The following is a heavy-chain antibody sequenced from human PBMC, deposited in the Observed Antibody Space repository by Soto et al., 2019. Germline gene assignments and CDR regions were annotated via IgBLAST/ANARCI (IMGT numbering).Heavy chain of an antibody. CDR1: GATFSGSA. CDR2: ITPTLGTT. V-gene: IGHV1-69*01. CDR3: ARGFTTAATIAGFDY. D-gene: IGHD2-21*02. J-gene: IGHJ4*02. Sequence: QVQPVQSGAEVKRPGSSVKVSCKASGATFSGSAFSWVRQAPGQGLEWMGGITPTLGTTNYAQHLQGRVTITADESTGTSFMELTTLTSADTAVYYCARGFTTAATIAGFDYWGQGTLVTVSS.